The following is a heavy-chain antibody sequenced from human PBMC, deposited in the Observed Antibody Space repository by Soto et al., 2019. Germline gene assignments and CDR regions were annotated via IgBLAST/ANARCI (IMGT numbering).Heavy chain of an antibody. CDR3: ARDRYSDYDIRYCSGGSCSYPDYDYGMDV. Sequence: SVKVSCKASGGTFSSYAISWVRQAPGQGLEWMGGIIPIFGTANYAQKFQGRVTITADESTSTAYMELSSLRSEDTAVYYCARDRYSDYDIRYCSGGSCSYPDYDYGMDVWGQGTTVTVSS. CDR1: GGTFSSYA. CDR2: IIPIFGTA. D-gene: IGHD2-15*01. J-gene: IGHJ6*02. V-gene: IGHV1-69*13.